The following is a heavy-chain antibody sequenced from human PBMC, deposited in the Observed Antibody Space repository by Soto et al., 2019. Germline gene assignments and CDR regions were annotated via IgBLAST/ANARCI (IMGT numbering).Heavy chain of an antibody. J-gene: IGHJ6*02. D-gene: IGHD3-10*01. Sequence: QLQLQESGSGLVMTSQTLSLTCSVSGGSIRTLDYSWNWIRQPPGKAPESIGYVYENGNAYPEPSLKSRVTISIDVAKNQFSLKMTCISAADAGLYYCAARPHNDYGLDLWGQGTTVTVSS. CDR3: AARPHNDYGLDL. V-gene: IGHV4-30-2*01. CDR1: GGSIRTLDYS. CDR2: VYENGNA.